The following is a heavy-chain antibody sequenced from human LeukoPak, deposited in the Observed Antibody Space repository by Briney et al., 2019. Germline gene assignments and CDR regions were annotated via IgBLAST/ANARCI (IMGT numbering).Heavy chain of an antibody. CDR2: IDSSTTRI. CDR1: GFTFRPFS. V-gene: IGHV3-21*01. J-gene: IGHJ4*02. Sequence: GGSLRLSCAASGFTFRPFSMNWVRQAPGKGLEWVSAIDSSTTRIYYANSVRGRFTISRDNAKNSLDLQMNSLRAEDTAVYYCVRGGTYCDSTCKGADYWGQGTLVAVSA. D-gene: IGHD2/OR15-2a*01. CDR3: VRGGTYCDSTCKGADY.